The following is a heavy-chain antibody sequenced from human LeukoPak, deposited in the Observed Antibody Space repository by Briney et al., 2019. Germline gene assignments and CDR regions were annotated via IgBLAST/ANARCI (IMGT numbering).Heavy chain of an antibody. CDR1: GGTFSSYA. CDR3: ARPRGYCSGGSCYRLDY. CDR2: IIPTFGTA. D-gene: IGHD2-15*01. Sequence: SVKVSCKASGGTFSSYAISWVRQAPGQGLEWMGGIIPTFGTANYAQKFQGRVTITADESTSTAYMELSSLRSEDTAVYYCARPRGYCSGGSCYRLDYWGQGTLVTVSS. V-gene: IGHV1-69*01. J-gene: IGHJ4*02.